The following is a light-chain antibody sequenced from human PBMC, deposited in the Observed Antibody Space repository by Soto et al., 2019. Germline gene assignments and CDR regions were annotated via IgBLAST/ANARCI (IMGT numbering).Light chain of an antibody. CDR3: QQYNNWPVT. J-gene: IGKJ1*01. CDR1: QSVSSN. Sequence: EIVMTQSPATLSVSPEERATLSSSASQSVSSNLAGYQQEPGQAPRHLIYGASTRTTGGPARFSGGESGTESPLTISSLQSEDFAVYYCQQYNNWPVTFGQGTRVEIK. CDR2: GAS. V-gene: IGKV3-15*01.